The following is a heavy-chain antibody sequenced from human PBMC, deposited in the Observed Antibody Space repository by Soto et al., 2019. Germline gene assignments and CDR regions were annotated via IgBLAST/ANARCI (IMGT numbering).Heavy chain of an antibody. D-gene: IGHD2-2*01. J-gene: IGHJ6*03. Sequence: SETLSLTCTVSGGSISSSSYYWGWIRQPPGKGLEWIGSIYYSGSTYYNPSLKSRVTISVDTSKNQFSLKLSSVTAADTAVYYCARYCSSTSCYGDYYYYMDVWGKGTTVTVSS. CDR2: IYYSGST. CDR3: ARYCSSTSCYGDYYYYMDV. CDR1: GGSISSSSYY. V-gene: IGHV4-39*01.